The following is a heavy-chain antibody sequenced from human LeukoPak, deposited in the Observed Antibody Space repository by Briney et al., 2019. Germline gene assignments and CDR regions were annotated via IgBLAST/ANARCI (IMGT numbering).Heavy chain of an antibody. D-gene: IGHD6-19*01. J-gene: IGHJ2*01. CDR2: IFRNGYYI. V-gene: IGHV3-21*01. CDR3: ARIPVPGSWYFDL. Sequence: PGGSLRLSCAASGFNFDIGLTWGRQTPGTGLEWVSSIFRNGYYIYYADSVKGRLTVSRDNARTSLYLQMNSLRGEATAVYYCARIPVPGSWYFDLWGRGTLVTVSS. CDR1: GFNFDIG.